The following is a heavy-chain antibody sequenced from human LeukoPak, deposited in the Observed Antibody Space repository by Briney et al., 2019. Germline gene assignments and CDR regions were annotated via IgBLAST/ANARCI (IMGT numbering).Heavy chain of an antibody. CDR1: GYTFTSYG. CDR3: ARSRHGGSYGDEDY. D-gene: IGHD1-26*01. Sequence: ASVKVSCKASGYTFTSYGISWVRQAPGQGLEWMGWISAYNGNTNYAQKLQGRVTMTTDTSTSTAYMELRSLRSDDTAVYHCARSRHGGSYGDEDYWGQGTLVTVSS. J-gene: IGHJ4*02. V-gene: IGHV1-18*01. CDR2: ISAYNGNT.